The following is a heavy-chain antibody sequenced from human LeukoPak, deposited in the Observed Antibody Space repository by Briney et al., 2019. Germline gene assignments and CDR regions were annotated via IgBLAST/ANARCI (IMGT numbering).Heavy chain of an antibody. J-gene: IGHJ4*02. Sequence: GESLKISCKASGYSFSSYWLGWVRPMPDKGLEWNGIIHPGDSEARYSPSFEGQVTVSADKSMSVAYLQWNSLKASDTAMHYCARLLYDTSGYYYYFDYWGRGTLVTVSS. V-gene: IGHV5-51*01. CDR2: IHPGDSEA. CDR3: ARLLYDTSGYYYYFDY. CDR1: GYSFSSYW. D-gene: IGHD3-22*01.